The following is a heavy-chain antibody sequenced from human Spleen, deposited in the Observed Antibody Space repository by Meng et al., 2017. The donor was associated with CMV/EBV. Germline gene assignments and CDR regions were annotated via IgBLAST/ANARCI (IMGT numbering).Heavy chain of an antibody. V-gene: IGHV3-30-3*01. J-gene: IGHJ4*02. CDR1: GFTFSSYA. Sequence: GESLKISCAASGFTFSSYAMHWVRQAPGKGLEWVAVISYDGSNKYYADSVKGRFTISRDNAKNSLYLQMNSLRAEDTAVYYCARDRVPAAIPGAPNYWGQGTLVTVSS. CDR3: ARDRVPAAIPGAPNY. CDR2: ISYDGSNK. D-gene: IGHD2-2*02.